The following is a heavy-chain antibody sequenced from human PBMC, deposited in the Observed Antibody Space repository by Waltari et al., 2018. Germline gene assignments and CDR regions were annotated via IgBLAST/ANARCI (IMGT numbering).Heavy chain of an antibody. CDR1: GFTFSSYA. Sequence: EVQLLESGGGLVKPGGSLRLSCAASGFTFSSYAMSCVRGAPGKGLECVSAISGSGGSTYYADSVKGRFTISRDNSKNTLYLQMNSLRAEDTAVYYCAKNLGGARLPFDYWGQGTLVTVSS. D-gene: IGHD3-16*01. V-gene: IGHV3-23*01. CDR2: ISGSGGST. CDR3: AKNLGGARLPFDY. J-gene: IGHJ4*02.